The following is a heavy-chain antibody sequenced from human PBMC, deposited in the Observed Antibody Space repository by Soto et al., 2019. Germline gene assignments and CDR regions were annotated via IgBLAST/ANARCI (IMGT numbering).Heavy chain of an antibody. V-gene: IGHV1-3*01. CDR3: ARDRALDY. CDR1: GYTLTSYA. CDR2: INAGNGNT. J-gene: IGHJ4*02. Sequence: VNVSCKASGYTLTSYAIHWVRQAPGQRLEWMGWINAGNGNTKYSQKFQGRVTITRDTSASTAYMELSSLRSEDTAVYYCARDRALDYWGQGTLVTVSS.